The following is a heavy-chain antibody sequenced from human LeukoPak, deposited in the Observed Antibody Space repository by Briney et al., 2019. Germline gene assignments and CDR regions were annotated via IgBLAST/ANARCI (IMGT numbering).Heavy chain of an antibody. CDR3: AREPEPPKNYDILTGYKYYFDY. Sequence: PGGSLRLSCAASGFTFSSYWMSWVRQAPGKGLEWVANIKQDGSEKYYVDSVKGRFTISRDNAKNSLYLQMNSLRAEDTAVYYCAREPEPPKNYDILTGYKYYFDYWGQGTLVTVSS. CDR2: IKQDGSEK. D-gene: IGHD3-9*01. CDR1: GFTFSSYW. J-gene: IGHJ4*02. V-gene: IGHV3-7*01.